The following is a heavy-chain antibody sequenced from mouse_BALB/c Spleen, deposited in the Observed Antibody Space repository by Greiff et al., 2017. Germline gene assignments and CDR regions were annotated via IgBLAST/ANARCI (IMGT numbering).Heavy chain of an antibody. CDR2: INPSNGGT. V-gene: IGHV1S81*02. CDR1: GYTFTSYY. Sequence: VQLQQSGAELVKPGASVKLSCKASGYTFTSYYMYWVKQRPGQGLEWIGEINPSNGGTNFNEKFKSKATLTVDKSSSTAYMQLSSLTSEDSAVYYCAKSETSTGTCFAYRGQGTLVTDSP. D-gene: IGHD4-1*01. J-gene: IGHJ3*01. CDR3: AKSETSTGTCFAY.